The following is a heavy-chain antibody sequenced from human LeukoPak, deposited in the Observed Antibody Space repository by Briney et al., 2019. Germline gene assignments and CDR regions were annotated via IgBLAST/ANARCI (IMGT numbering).Heavy chain of an antibody. Sequence: GGSLRLSCAASGFTFSSYWMNWVRQAPGKGREWVANIMQDGSEKYYVDSVKGRFTISKDNARNSLYLQINSLRAEDTAVYYCVSYYSGSGSLDYWGQGTLVTVSS. CDR1: GFTFSSYW. CDR3: VSYYSGSGSLDY. D-gene: IGHD3-10*01. V-gene: IGHV3-7*01. CDR2: IMQDGSEK. J-gene: IGHJ4*02.